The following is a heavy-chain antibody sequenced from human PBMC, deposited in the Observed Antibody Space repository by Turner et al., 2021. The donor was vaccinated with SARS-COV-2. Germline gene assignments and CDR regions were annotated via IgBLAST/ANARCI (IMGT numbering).Heavy chain of an antibody. V-gene: IGHV3-23*01. CDR3: AKAPPRPEQFHYYYYGMDV. CDR2: ISGSGGST. D-gene: IGHD6-19*01. Sequence: EVQLLASGGGLVQPGGSLRLSCAASGFTFSSYAMSWVRQSPGKGLEWVSAISGSGGSTYYADSVKGRFTISRDNSKSTLYLQMNSLRAEDTAVYYYAKAPPRPEQFHYYYYGMDVWGQGTTVTVSS. J-gene: IGHJ6*02. CDR1: GFTFSSYA.